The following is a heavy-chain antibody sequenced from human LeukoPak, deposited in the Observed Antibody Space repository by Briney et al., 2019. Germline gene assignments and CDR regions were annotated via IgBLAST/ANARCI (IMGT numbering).Heavy chain of an antibody. J-gene: IGHJ6*02. D-gene: IGHD3-10*01. CDR2: INFSGTT. Sequence: SETLSLTCTVPSGSISSYYWSWIRRPLGEGLEGIGYINFSGTTNYNPSLKSRVTISADTSKDQFSLKLTSVTAADTAVYYCARGSGALYYGMDVWGQGTTVTVSS. CDR3: ARGSGALYYGMDV. CDR1: SGSISSYY. V-gene: IGHV4-59*01.